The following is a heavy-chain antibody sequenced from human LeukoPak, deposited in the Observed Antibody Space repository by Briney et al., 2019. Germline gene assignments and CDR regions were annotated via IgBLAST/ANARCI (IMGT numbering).Heavy chain of an antibody. Sequence: XXXSWVRQAPGKGLEWVSAISGSGGSTYYADSVKGRFTISRDNSKNTLYLQMNSLRAEDTAVYYCAKASRLRFLEWLYDYWGQGTLVTVSS. CDR1: XX. J-gene: IGHJ4*02. CDR2: ISGSGGST. D-gene: IGHD3-3*01. V-gene: IGHV3-23*01. CDR3: AKASRLRFLEWLYDY.